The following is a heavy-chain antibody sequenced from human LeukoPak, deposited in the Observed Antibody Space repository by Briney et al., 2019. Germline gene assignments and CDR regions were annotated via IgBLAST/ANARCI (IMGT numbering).Heavy chain of an antibody. CDR3: AREVRGSLARGVVYSDYYHYYMDV. CDR1: GGTFSNYA. Sequence: SVKVSCKASGGTFSNYAICWVRQAPGQGLEWIGRIIPIFGTADYAQKLQGRVTITTDGSKSTAYMELSSLRSEDTAVYYCAREVRGSLARGVVYSDYYHYYMDVWGEGTTVTVSS. V-gene: IGHV1-69*05. D-gene: IGHD3-10*01. CDR2: IIPIFGTA. J-gene: IGHJ6*03.